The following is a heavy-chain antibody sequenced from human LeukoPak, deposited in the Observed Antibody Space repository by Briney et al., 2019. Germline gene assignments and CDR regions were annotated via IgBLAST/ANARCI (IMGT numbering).Heavy chain of an antibody. CDR3: ARDRVWYDSSGAITRGDC. Sequence: GGSLRLSCAASGFTFSSYSMNWVRQAPGKGLEWVSYISSSSSTIYYADSVKGRFTISRDNAKNSLYLQMNSLRAEDTAVYYCARDRVWYDSSGAITRGDCWGQGTLVTVSS. D-gene: IGHD3-22*01. V-gene: IGHV3-48*01. CDR2: ISSSSSTI. CDR1: GFTFSSYS. J-gene: IGHJ4*02.